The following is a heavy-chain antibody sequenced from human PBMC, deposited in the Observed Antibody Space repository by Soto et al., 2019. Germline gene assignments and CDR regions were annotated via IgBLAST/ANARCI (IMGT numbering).Heavy chain of an antibody. CDR2: IIPIFGTA. D-gene: IGHD3-22*01. Sequence: QVQLVQSGAEVKKPGSSVKVSCKASGGTFSSYAISWVRQAPGQGLEWMGGIIPIFGTANYAQKFQGRVTITADESTSTAYMELSSRRSEDTAVYYCARDVIIYDSSGYYPGWFDPWGQGTLVTVSS. J-gene: IGHJ5*02. V-gene: IGHV1-69*01. CDR3: ARDVIIYDSSGYYPGWFDP. CDR1: GGTFSSYA.